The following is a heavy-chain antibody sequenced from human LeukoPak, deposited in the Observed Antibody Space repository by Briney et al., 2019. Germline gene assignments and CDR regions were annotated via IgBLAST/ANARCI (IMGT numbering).Heavy chain of an antibody. Sequence: SETLSLTCAVYGGSFSGYYWSWIRQPPGKGLEWIGEINHSGSTNYNPSLKSRVTISVDTSKNQFSLKLSSVTAADTAVYYCARGFGWFDPWGRGTLVTVSS. V-gene: IGHV4-34*01. CDR1: GGSFSGYY. J-gene: IGHJ5*02. CDR2: INHSGST. D-gene: IGHD3-16*01. CDR3: ARGFGWFDP.